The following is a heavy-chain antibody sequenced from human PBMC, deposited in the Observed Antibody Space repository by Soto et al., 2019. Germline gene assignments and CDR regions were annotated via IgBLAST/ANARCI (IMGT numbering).Heavy chain of an antibody. CDR2: IWYDGSNK. Sequence: GGSLRLSCAASGFTFSSYGMHWVRQAPGKGLEWVAVIWYDGSNKYYADSVKGRFTISRDNSKNTLYLQMNSLRAEDTAVYYCARGSDSSSSFSPEYYYYGMDVWGQGTTVTVSS. V-gene: IGHV3-33*01. CDR1: GFTFSSYG. CDR3: ARGSDSSSSFSPEYYYYGMDV. D-gene: IGHD6-6*01. J-gene: IGHJ6*02.